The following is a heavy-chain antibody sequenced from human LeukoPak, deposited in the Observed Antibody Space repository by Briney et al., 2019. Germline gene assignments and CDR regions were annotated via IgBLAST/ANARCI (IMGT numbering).Heavy chain of an antibody. V-gene: IGHV4-59*01. Sequence: PSETLSLTCTVSDGFISGYYWSWIRQPPGKGLEWIGNIYFRRTNNYNPSHKSRVTMSVDTSKNQFSLKLSSMTRADTAVYYCVREWKWSGPFEVWGQGTMVAVSS. CDR3: VREWKWSGPFEV. CDR2: IYFRRTN. D-gene: IGHD2-15*01. CDR1: DGFISGYY. J-gene: IGHJ3*01.